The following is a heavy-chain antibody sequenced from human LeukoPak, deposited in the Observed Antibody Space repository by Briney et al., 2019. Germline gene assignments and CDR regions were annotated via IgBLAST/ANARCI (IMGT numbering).Heavy chain of an antibody. Sequence: GESLKIYCKGSGYSFTSYWITWVRQMPGKGLECMGRIDPSDSYTNYSPSFQGHVTISADKSISTAYLQWSSLKASDTAMYYCARRGYGDALDYWGQGTLVTVSS. CDR2: IDPSDSYT. J-gene: IGHJ4*02. CDR3: ARRGYGDALDY. V-gene: IGHV5-10-1*01. D-gene: IGHD4-17*01. CDR1: GYSFTSYW.